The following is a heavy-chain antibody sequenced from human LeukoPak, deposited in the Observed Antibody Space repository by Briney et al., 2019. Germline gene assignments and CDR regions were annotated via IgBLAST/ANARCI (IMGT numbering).Heavy chain of an antibody. D-gene: IGHD6-6*01. CDR3: ARAGILSGSYSSSSDAFDI. J-gene: IGHJ3*02. Sequence: GASVEVSCKASGYTFTSYGISWVRQAPGQGLEWMGWISAYNGNTNYAQKLQGRVTMTTDTSTSTAYMELRSLRSDDTAVYYCARAGILSGSYSSSSDAFDIWGQGTMVTVSS. CDR2: ISAYNGNT. V-gene: IGHV1-18*01. CDR1: GYTFTSYG.